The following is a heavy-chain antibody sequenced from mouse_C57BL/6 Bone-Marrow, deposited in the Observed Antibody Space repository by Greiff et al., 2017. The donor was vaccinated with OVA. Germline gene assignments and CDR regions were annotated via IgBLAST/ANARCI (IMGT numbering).Heavy chain of an antibody. CDR3: ESINYWYFDV. J-gene: IGHJ1*03. V-gene: IGHV5-17*01. CDR1: GFTFSDYG. CDR2: ISSGSGTI. Sequence: EVHLVESGGGLVKPGGSLKLSCAASGFTFSDYGMHWVRQAPEKGLEWVAYISSGSGTINYADTVKGRFTISRDTAKNTLYLQMNSLRSEDTAMYYCESINYWYFDVWGTGTTVTVSS.